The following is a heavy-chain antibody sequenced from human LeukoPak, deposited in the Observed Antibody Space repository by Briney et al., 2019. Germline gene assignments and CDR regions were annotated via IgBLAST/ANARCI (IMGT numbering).Heavy chain of an antibody. V-gene: IGHV4-39*01. CDR1: GGSISSSSYY. Sequence: SETLSLTCTVSGGSISSSSYYWGWIRQPPGKGLEGIGSIYYSGSTYYNPSLKSRVTISVDTSKNQFSLKLSSVTAADTAVYYCARRGYSGYDLGAPFDYWGQGTLVTVSS. D-gene: IGHD5-12*01. CDR2: IYYSGST. J-gene: IGHJ4*02. CDR3: ARRGYSGYDLGAPFDY.